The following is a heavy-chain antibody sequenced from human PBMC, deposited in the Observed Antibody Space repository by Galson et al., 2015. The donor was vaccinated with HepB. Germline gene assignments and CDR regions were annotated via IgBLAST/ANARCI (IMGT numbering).Heavy chain of an antibody. CDR1: GFTFTTYA. CDR3: ARSFPYHYDGTGYPNADY. D-gene: IGHD3-22*01. Sequence: SLRLSCAVSGFTFTTYAMLWVRQAPDKGLEWVAVTSYDGNSKYYADSVKGRFTISRDNSKNTLYLPMNSLRSEDTAVYFCARSFPYHYDGTGYPNADYWGQGTLVSVSS. V-gene: IGHV3-30*04. CDR2: TSYDGNSK. J-gene: IGHJ4*02.